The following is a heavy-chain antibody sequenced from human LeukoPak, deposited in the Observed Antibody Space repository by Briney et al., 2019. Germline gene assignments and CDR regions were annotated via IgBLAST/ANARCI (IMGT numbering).Heavy chain of an antibody. J-gene: IGHJ3*02. CDR2: IYYSGST. V-gene: IGHV4-59*08. CDR1: GGSISSYY. CDR3: ARRTRQQLVQAGDAFDI. Sequence: SETLSLTCTVSGGSISSYYWSWIRQPPGKGLEWIGYIYYSGSTNYNPSLKSRVTISVDTSKNQFSLKLSSVTAADTAVYYCARRTRQQLVQAGDAFDIWGQGTMVTVSS. D-gene: IGHD6-13*01.